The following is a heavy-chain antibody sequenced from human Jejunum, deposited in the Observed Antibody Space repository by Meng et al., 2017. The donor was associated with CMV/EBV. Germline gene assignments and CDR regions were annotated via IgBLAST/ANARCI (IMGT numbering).Heavy chain of an antibody. Sequence: SCMGSGYSFTRRWIAWVRQGPGIGLQWMAIIYPSDSDTRYNPSFQGQVTISADASINTAYLHWISLQASDTAVYYCARGTSGFDSWGQGSLVTVSS. J-gene: IGHJ4*02. V-gene: IGHV5-51*01. CDR1: GYSFTRRW. CDR2: IYPSDSDT. CDR3: ARGTSGFDS. D-gene: IGHD1-1*01.